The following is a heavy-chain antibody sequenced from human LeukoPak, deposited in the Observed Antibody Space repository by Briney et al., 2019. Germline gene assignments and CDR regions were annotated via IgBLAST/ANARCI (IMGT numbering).Heavy chain of an antibody. J-gene: IGHJ5*02. D-gene: IGHD2-15*01. CDR1: GFTFSSYA. CDR3: ARDCCSGGSCCLDP. V-gene: IGHV3-30*01. Sequence: GGSLRLFCAASGFTFSSYAMHWVRQAPGKGLEWVAVMSYDGSNKYYADSVKGRFTISRDNSKNTLYLQMNSLRAEDTAVYYCARDCCSGGSCCLDPWGQGTLVTVSS. CDR2: MSYDGSNK.